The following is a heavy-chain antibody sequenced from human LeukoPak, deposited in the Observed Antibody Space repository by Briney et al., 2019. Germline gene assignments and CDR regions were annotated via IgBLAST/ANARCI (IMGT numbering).Heavy chain of an antibody. V-gene: IGHV4-38-2*01. CDR1: GYSISSGYY. D-gene: IGHD6-19*01. J-gene: IGHJ4*02. Sequence: SETLSLTCAVSGYSISSGYYWGWIRQPPGKGLEWIGSIYHSGSTYYNPSLKSRVTISVDTSKNQFSLKLSSVTAADTAVYYCSRLFSSGPYYFEYWGQGTLVSVSS. CDR3: SRLFSSGPYYFEY. CDR2: IYHSGST.